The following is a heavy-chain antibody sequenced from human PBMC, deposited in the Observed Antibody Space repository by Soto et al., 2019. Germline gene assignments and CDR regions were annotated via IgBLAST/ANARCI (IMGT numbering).Heavy chain of an antibody. CDR1: GFTFSSYS. D-gene: IGHD2-2*01. V-gene: IGHV3-48*02. J-gene: IGHJ6*02. CDR2: ISRSSSTV. Sequence: EVQLVESGGGLVQPGGSLRLSCAASGFTFSSYSMNWVRQAPGKGLEWVSYISRSSSTVYYADSVKGRFTISRDNAKNSLYLQMNSLRDEDTAVYYCARDLSADYYYGMDVWGQGTTVTVSS. CDR3: ARDLSADYYYGMDV.